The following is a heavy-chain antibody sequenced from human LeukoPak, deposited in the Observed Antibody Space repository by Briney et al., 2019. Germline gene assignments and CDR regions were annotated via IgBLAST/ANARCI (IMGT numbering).Heavy chain of an antibody. CDR1: GGSISSSSYY. CDR3: TCGYYSRGDY. D-gene: IGHD3-22*01. J-gene: IGHJ4*02. CDR2: NSGST. V-gene: IGHV4-39*01. Sequence: SETLSLTCTVSGGSISSSSYYWGWIRQPPGKGLEWIGTNSGSTYYNPSLKRRVTISVDTSKNQFSLKLSSVTAADTAVYYCTCGYYSRGDYWGQGTLVTVSS.